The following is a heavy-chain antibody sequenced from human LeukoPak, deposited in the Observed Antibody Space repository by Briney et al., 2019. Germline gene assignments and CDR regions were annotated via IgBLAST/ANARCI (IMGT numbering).Heavy chain of an antibody. CDR3: ARTYSRFYYYYMDV. V-gene: IGHV4-34*01. D-gene: IGHD6-6*01. J-gene: IGHJ6*03. Sequence: SETLSLTCAVYGGSFSGYYWSWIRQPPGKGLECIGEINHSGSTNYNPSLKSRVTISVDTSKNQFSLKLSSVTAADTAVHYCARTYSRFYYYYMDVWGKGTTVTVSS. CDR2: INHSGST. CDR1: GGSFSGYY.